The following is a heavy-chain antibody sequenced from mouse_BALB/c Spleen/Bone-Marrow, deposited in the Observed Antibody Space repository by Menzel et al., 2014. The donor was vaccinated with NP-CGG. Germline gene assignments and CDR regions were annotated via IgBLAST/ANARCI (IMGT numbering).Heavy chain of an antibody. CDR3: VRDPVFPYAMDY. Sequence: QVQLQQSGPGLVAPSQSLSITCTVSGFSLTSYDISWIRQPPGKGLEWLGVIRTGGGTNYNSALLSRLSISKDNSKSQVFLKMNSLRTDDTAIYYCVRDPVFPYAMDYWGQGTSVTVSS. J-gene: IGHJ4*01. CDR2: IRTGGGT. V-gene: IGHV2-9-2*01. CDR1: GFSLTSYD.